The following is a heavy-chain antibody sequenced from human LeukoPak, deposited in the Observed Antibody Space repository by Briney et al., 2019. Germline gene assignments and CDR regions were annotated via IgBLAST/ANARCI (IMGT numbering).Heavy chain of an antibody. D-gene: IGHD3-22*01. CDR2: ISWDSGNI. CDR1: GFTFDDFA. V-gene: IGHV3-9*01. CDR3: AKDGYDSSGYYSHFDY. Sequence: PGGSLRLSCAASGFTFDDFAMRWVRQAPGKGLEWVSTISWDSGNIGYADSVKGRFTISRDNAKNSLYLQMNSLTHEDTALYYCAKDGYDSSGYYSHFDYWGQGTLVTVSS. J-gene: IGHJ4*02.